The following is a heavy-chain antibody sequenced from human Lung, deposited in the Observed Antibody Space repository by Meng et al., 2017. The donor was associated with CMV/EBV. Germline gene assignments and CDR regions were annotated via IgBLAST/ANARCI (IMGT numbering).Heavy chain of an antibody. V-gene: IGHV4-39*01. CDR1: GGSISSGSYY. CDR3: SSDGLFVVVEAASVTMGV. D-gene: IGHD2-2*01. J-gene: IGHJ6*02. CDR2: IYYSGST. Sequence: SXTLSLXCTVSGGSISSGSYYWGWIRQPPGKGLEWIGNIYYSGSTYYNPSLKSRVAISVDTSKNQLSLELGSVTAADTTVYYCSSDGLFVVVEAASVTMGVXGQGXTVTVSS.